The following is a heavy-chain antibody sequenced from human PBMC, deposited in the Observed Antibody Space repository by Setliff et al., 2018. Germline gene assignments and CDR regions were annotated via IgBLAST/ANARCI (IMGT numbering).Heavy chain of an antibody. CDR3: TRAWGRRDYSYMDV. Sequence: PSETLSLTCTVSGGSISTYYWSWIRQPPGKGLEWIGYVSYSGIANYSPSLKSRISISLDTSKNQFSLHLKSVTAADAAVYYCTRAWGRRDYSYMDVWGRGTTVTVSS. J-gene: IGHJ6*03. V-gene: IGHV4-59*01. CDR2: VSYSGIA. CDR1: GGSISTYY. D-gene: IGHD7-27*01.